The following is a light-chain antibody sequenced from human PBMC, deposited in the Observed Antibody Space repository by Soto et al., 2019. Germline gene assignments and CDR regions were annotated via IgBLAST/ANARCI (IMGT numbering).Light chain of an antibody. CDR3: KSYAGSNTYV. J-gene: IGLJ1*01. CDR2: EVV. V-gene: IGLV2-8*01. CDR1: KSDIGVYDF. Sequence: QSVLTQPPSASGSPGQSVTSSCTGTKSDIGVYDFVSWYQHHPGKAPRLIIYEVVQRPSGVPDRFSGSKSGNTASLTVSGLQAADEADYFCKSYAGSNTYVLGSGTKVTVL.